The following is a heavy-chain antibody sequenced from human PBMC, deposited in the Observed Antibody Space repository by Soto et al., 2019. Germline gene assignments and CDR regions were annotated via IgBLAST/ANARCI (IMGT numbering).Heavy chain of an antibody. CDR3: ANDTFYHDNSGYYDIDY. CDR2: ISYDGSKK. J-gene: IGHJ4*02. V-gene: IGHV3-30*18. CDR1: EFAFSSYG. Sequence: GGSLRLSCAASEFAFSSYGIHWVRQAPGKGLEWVAVISYDGSKKNYLDSVKGRFTISRDNSKNTMYLEMNSLRAEDTAVYYCANDTFYHDNSGYYDIDYWGQETLLTVS. D-gene: IGHD3-22*01.